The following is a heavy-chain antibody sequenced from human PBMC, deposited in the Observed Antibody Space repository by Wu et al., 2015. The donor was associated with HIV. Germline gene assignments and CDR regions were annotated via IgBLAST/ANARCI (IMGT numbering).Heavy chain of an antibody. Sequence: QVQLEQSGAEVKKPGASVKVSCKASGYTFTDYFTHWVRQAPGQGFEWMGWVNTNTGGTKYAQKFQGRVTMTRDTSITTAYMELSGLTSDDTAIYYCARDELFRVDDSLDLWGQGTMVTVSS. CDR1: GYTFTDYF. V-gene: IGHV1-2*02. D-gene: IGHD2-21*01. CDR2: VNTNTGGT. J-gene: IGHJ3*01. CDR3: ARDELFRVDDSLDL.